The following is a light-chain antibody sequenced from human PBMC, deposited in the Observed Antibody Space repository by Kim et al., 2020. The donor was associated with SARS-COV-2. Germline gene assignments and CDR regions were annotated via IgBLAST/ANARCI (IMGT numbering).Light chain of an antibody. CDR2: VAS. CDR3: LQDYNYPFT. J-gene: IGKJ2*01. CDR1: QVIRSD. V-gene: IGKV1-6*01. Sequence: AIQMTQSPSSLSASVGDRVTITCRASQVIRSDLAWYQQKPGKAPKVLIYVASNLQSGVPSRFSGSGSGTDFTLTISGLQPEDFVTYYCLQDYNYPFTFGQGTKLEIK.